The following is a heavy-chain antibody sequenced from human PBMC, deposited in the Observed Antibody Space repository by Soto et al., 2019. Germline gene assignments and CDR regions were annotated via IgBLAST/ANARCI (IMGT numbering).Heavy chain of an antibody. Sequence: SETLSLTCTVSCDSISDYFYWSWIRQPAGKGLEWIGRIYTDGTTKYNPSLKSRVTLSLDKSKNQFSLRLSSVTAADTAVYYFAREVRGGFTGIFDQWGRGSRVTVSS. D-gene: IGHD2-15*01. J-gene: IGHJ4*02. CDR2: IYTDGTT. CDR3: AREVRGGFTGIFDQ. CDR1: CDSISDYFY. V-gene: IGHV4-4*07.